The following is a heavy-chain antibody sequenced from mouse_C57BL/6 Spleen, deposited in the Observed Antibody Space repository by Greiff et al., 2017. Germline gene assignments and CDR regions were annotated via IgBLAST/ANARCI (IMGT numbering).Heavy chain of an antibody. D-gene: IGHD1-1*01. CDR2: INPYNGGT. J-gene: IGHJ4*01. V-gene: IGHV1-19*01. CDR1: GYTFTDYY. CDR3: ARCYYGSSLNNYAMDD. Sequence: VQLQQSGPVLVKPGASVKMSCKASGYTFTDYYMNWVKQSHGKSLEWIGGINPYNGGTNYNQKFKGKATLTVDKSSSSAYMELNSLTSEDSAVYYLARCYYGSSLNNYAMDDWGQGTSVTVSS.